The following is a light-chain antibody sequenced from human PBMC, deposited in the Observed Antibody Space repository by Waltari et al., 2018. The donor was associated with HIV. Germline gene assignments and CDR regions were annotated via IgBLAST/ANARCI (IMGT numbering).Light chain of an antibody. CDR1: SSQIGSNS. Sequence: QSVITQPPSASGTPGPRVTISCSGISSQIGSNSLNWYQPFPRMAPTLVIFNNDQWRTGVHDRFYGSKYCTSASLAISGLQSEDEADYYSAAWDDSLKGVVFGGGTKLTVL. CDR2: NND. J-gene: IGLJ2*01. CDR3: AAWDDSLKGVV. V-gene: IGLV1-44*01.